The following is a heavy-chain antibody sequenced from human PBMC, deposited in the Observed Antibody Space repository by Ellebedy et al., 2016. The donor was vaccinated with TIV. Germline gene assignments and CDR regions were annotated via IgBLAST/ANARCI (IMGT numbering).Heavy chain of an antibody. D-gene: IGHD2-2*03. Sequence: PGGSLRLSCSASGLTFSNYAMHWVRQAPGKGLEYVSAISNNGGSTYYADSVKGRFTISRDNSKNTLYLQMSSLRAEDTAVYYCAKVPVGFCNRPFCFYLDDWGQGTLVSVSS. CDR3: AKVPVGFCNRPFCFYLDD. V-gene: IGHV3-64D*09. CDR1: GLTFSNYA. CDR2: ISNNGGST. J-gene: IGHJ4*02.